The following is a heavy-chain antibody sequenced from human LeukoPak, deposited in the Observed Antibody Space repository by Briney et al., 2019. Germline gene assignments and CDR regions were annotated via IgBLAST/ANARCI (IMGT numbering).Heavy chain of an antibody. D-gene: IGHD5-18*01. CDR1: GGSISSYY. CDR2: IYYSGST. Sequence: PSETLSLTCTVSGGSISSYYWSWIRQPPGKGLEWIGYIYYSGSTNYNPSLKSRVTISVDTSKNQFSLKLSSVTAADTAVYYCAGQNVDTAMPFDYWGQGTLVTVSS. V-gene: IGHV4-59*08. CDR3: AGQNVDTAMPFDY. J-gene: IGHJ4*02.